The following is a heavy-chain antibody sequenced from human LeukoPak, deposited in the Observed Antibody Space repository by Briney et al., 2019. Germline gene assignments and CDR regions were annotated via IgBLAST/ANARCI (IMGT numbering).Heavy chain of an antibody. V-gene: IGHV4-59*12. CDR1: GGSISSNY. D-gene: IGHD6-13*01. Sequence: PSETLSLTCTVSGGSISSNYWSWIRQPPGKGLEWIGYIHYSGSTNYNPSLKSRVTISIDTSQNQFSLKLSSVTAADTAVYYCARDSSSSRSGFDYWGQGTLVTVSS. J-gene: IGHJ4*02. CDR2: IHYSGST. CDR3: ARDSSSSRSGFDY.